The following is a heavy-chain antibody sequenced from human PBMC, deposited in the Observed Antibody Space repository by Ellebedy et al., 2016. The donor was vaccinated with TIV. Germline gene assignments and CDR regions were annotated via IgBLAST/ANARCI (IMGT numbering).Heavy chain of an antibody. CDR1: GGSISSGGYS. Sequence: SETLSLXXAVSGGSISSGGYSWSWIRQPPGKGLEWIGYIYHSGSTYYNPSLKSRVTILVDRSKNQFSLKLSSVTAADTAVYYCARVTGDWYFDRWGRGTLVTVSS. J-gene: IGHJ2*01. CDR3: ARVTGDWYFDR. V-gene: IGHV4-30-2*01. D-gene: IGHD3-10*01. CDR2: IYHSGST.